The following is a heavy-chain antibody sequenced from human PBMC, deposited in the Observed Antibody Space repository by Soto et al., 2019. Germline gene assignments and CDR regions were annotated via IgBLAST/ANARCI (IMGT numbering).Heavy chain of an antibody. J-gene: IGHJ4*02. CDR1: GFTFSSYG. D-gene: IGHD2-15*01. CDR2: IWYDGSNK. V-gene: IGHV3-33*01. Sequence: QVQLVESGGGVVQPGRSLRLSCAASGFTFSSYGMYWVRQAPGKGLEWVAVIWYDGSNKYYEDSGKGRFTISRDTSKNTRYVQRNSLRAEDTAVYYCARDEGFTVYGGQGTLVTVSS. CDR3: ARDEGFTVY.